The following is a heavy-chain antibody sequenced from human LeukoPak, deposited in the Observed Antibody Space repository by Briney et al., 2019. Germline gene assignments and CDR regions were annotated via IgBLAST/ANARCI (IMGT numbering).Heavy chain of an antibody. V-gene: IGHV3-33*01. Sequence: PGRSLRLSCAASGFTFSSYGMHWVRQAPGKGLEWVAVIWYDGSNKYYADSVKGRFTISRDNSKNTLYLQMNSLRAEDTAVYYCARDSVNGPFVISLDLWGQGALVTVSS. CDR2: IWYDGSNK. CDR3: ARDSVNGPFVISLDL. CDR1: GFTFSSYG. D-gene: IGHD2-8*01. J-gene: IGHJ4*02.